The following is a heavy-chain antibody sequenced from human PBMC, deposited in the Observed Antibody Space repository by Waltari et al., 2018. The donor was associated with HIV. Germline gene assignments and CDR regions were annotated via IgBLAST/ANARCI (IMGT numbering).Heavy chain of an antibody. CDR3: AKLASGWYGY. CDR1: GFTFTTYA. CDR2: ISGGGDST. D-gene: IGHD6-19*01. V-gene: IGHV3-23*01. J-gene: IGHJ4*02. Sequence: EVQLLESGGGLVRPGGSLRLSCAASGFTFTTYAMTWVRQAPGKGLGGVSAISGGGDSTYYADSVKGRFTISRDNSKNTLYLQMNSLRAEDTAVYFCAKLASGWYGYWGQGTLVTVSS.